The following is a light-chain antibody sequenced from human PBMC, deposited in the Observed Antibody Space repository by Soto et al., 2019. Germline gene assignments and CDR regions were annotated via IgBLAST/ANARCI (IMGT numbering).Light chain of an antibody. CDR3: LQDYTNPRT. CDR2: ASS. V-gene: IGKV1-6*01. Sequence: AIQMTQSPSSLSASVGDRVNITCRASQGIRNDLAWYQQRPGAAPKLLIFASSNLQTGVPSRFRGSGSGTDSTLTITSLLPDDFATNYCLQDYTNPRTFGQGTKVEI. J-gene: IGKJ1*01. CDR1: QGIRND.